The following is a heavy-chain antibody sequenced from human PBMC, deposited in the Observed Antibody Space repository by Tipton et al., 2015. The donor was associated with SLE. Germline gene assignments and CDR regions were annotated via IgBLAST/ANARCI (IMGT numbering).Heavy chain of an antibody. CDR2: INHSGST. CDR3: ARGLGVMVAVAFDI. V-gene: IGHV4-34*01. Sequence: TLSLTCAVYGGSFSGYYWSWIRQPPGKGLEWIGEINHSGSTNYNPSLKSRVTISVDTSKNQFSLKLSSVTAADTAVYYRARGLGVMVAVAFDIWGQGTMVTVSS. J-gene: IGHJ3*02. D-gene: IGHD2-15*01. CDR1: GGSFSGYY.